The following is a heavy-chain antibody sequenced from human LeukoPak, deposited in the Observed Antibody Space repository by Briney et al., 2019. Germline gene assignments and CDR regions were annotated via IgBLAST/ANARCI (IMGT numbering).Heavy chain of an antibody. CDR3: AKTLVASPGNTGGP. CDR1: GFTFSDCY. D-gene: IGHD6-6*01. J-gene: IGHJ5*02. Sequence: GGSLRLSCAASGFTFSDCYMSWVRQAPGKGLEWLSYISGSGADTNYADSVKGRFTTSRDNTKSSLYLQMNSLRAEDTAVYYCAKTLVASPGNTGGPWGQGTLVTVSS. V-gene: IGHV3-11*03. CDR2: ISGSGADT.